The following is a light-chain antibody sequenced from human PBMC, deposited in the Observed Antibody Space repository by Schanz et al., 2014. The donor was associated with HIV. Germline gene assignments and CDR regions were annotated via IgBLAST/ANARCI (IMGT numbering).Light chain of an antibody. CDR1: QTVSNN. Sequence: EIVMTQSPGTLSVSPGERATLSCRASQTVSNNLAWYQQKPGQAPRLLIYGASTRVTGIPARFSGSGSGTEFTLTISSLQAEDVAVYYCQQYYSTPRTFGQGTKVEIK. CDR2: GAS. J-gene: IGKJ1*01. CDR3: QQYYSTPRT. V-gene: IGKV3-15*01.